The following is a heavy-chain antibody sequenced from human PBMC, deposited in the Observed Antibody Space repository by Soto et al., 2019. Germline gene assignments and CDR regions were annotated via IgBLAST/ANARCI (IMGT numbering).Heavy chain of an antibody. Sequence: PSETLSLTCAVSGGSISSGGYSWSWIRQPPGKGLEWIGYIYHSGSTYYNSSLKSRDTISVDRSKNQFSLKLSSVTAADTAVYYCASGLVTTLHYWGQGTLVTVSS. J-gene: IGHJ4*02. V-gene: IGHV4-30-2*01. CDR2: IYHSGST. D-gene: IGHD4-17*01. CDR1: GGSISSGGYS. CDR3: ASGLVTTLHY.